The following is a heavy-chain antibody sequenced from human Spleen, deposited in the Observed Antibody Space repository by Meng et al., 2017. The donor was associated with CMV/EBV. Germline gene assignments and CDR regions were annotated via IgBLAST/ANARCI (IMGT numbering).Heavy chain of an antibody. CDR1: GFTFIDHY. Sequence: GGSLRLSCAASGFTFIDHYMSWIRQAPGKGLEWISYISSSGNDKYYADSVKGRFAISRDNAKNSLYLQMNSPRAEDTAMYYCARHRSIPSFDYWGQGTLVTVSS. CDR3: ARHRSIPSFDY. J-gene: IGHJ4*02. V-gene: IGHV3-11*01. CDR2: ISSSGNDK.